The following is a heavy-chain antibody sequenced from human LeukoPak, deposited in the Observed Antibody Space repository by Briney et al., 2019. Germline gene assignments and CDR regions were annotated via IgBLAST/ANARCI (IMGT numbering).Heavy chain of an antibody. CDR3: ARSGEYSGPRPSWAFDI. Sequence: SETLSLTCSLSGGSITNYYWSWIRQPPGRGLEWIAWIYSSGITEYNPSLKSRVTISLGTSNNQFSLRLTSVTASDTAVYYCARSGEYSGPRPSWAFDIWGQETMVTVSS. J-gene: IGHJ3*02. CDR1: GGSITNYY. V-gene: IGHV4-4*09. CDR2: IYSSGIT. D-gene: IGHD3-10*01.